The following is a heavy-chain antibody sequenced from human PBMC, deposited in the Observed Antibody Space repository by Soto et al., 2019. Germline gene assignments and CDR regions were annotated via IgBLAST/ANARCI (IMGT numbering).Heavy chain of an antibody. D-gene: IGHD1-26*01. CDR2: IYYSGST. CDR3: ARARGSYHLGAFDI. J-gene: IGHJ3*02. Sequence: QVQLQESGPGLVKPSETLSLTCTVSGGSISSYYWSWIRQPPGKGLEGIGYIYYSGSTNYNPSFKSRVTISVDTSKSQSSQKLSSVTAADTAVYYCARARGSYHLGAFDIWGQGTMVTVSS. V-gene: IGHV4-59*01. CDR1: GGSISSYY.